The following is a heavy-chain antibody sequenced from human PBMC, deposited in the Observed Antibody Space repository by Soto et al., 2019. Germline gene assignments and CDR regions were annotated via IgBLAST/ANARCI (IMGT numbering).Heavy chain of an antibody. Sequence: SETLSLTCAVYGGSFSGYYWSWIRQPPGKGLEWIGEINHSGSTDYNPSLKSRVTISVDTSKNQFSLKLSSVTAADTAVYYCARGQGDYWGQGTLVTVSS. CDR2: INHSGST. CDR1: GGSFSGYY. V-gene: IGHV4-34*01. CDR3: ARGQGDY. J-gene: IGHJ4*02.